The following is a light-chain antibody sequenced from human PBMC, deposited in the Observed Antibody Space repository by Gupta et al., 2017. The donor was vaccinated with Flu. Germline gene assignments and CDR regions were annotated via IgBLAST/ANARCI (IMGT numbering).Light chain of an antibody. V-gene: IGKV1-39*01. J-gene: IGKJ4*02. CDR1: QSISSY. Sequence: DIQMTQSPSSLSASVGDRVTITCRASQSISSYLNWYQQKPGKAPKLLIYAASSLQSGVPSRFSGSGSGTDFTLTISSLKPEDFATYDCQKSYSTPLTFGGETKVEIK. CDR2: AAS. CDR3: QKSYSTPLT.